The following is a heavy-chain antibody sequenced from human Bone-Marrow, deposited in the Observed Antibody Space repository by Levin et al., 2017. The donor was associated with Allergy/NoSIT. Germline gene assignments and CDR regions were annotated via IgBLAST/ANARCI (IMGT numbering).Heavy chain of an antibody. Sequence: GGSLRLSCEASGLAFSSFDMHWVRQVTGKGLEWVSAIGAGGDTYYSDSVKGRFTISRENVKNSLYLQMNSLRAGDTAVYYCAREVVDSRSTEWSLDRWGRGTRVTVSS. D-gene: IGHD6-6*01. CDR1: GLAFSSFD. J-gene: IGHJ2*01. CDR3: AREVVDSRSTEWSLDR. CDR2: IGAGGDT. V-gene: IGHV3-13*01.